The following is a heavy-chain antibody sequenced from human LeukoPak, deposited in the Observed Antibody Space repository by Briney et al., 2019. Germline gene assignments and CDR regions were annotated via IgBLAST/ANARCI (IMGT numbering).Heavy chain of an antibody. V-gene: IGHV3-74*01. D-gene: IGHD2-15*01. J-gene: IGHJ3*02. CDR2: INNDGSST. CDR3: AREGALVVVVAATLGAFDI. CDR1: GFTFTSYW. Sequence: GGSLRLSCTASGFTFTSYWMQWVRQAPGEGLVWVSCINNDGSSTNYADSVKGRFTISRDNAKNSLYLQMNSLRAEDTAVYYCAREGALVVVVAATLGAFDIWGQGTMVTVSS.